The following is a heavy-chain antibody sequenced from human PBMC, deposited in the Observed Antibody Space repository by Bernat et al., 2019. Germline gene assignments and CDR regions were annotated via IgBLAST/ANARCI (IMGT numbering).Heavy chain of an antibody. CDR3: ARENCGGDCYRYYFDY. J-gene: IGHJ4*02. Sequence: VQLVESGGGVVQPGRSLRLSCAASGFTFSSYSMNWVRQAPGKGLEWVSYISSSSSTIYYADSVKGRFTISRDNAKNSLYLQMNSLRDEDTAVYYCARENCGGDCYRYYFDYWGQGTLVTVSS. D-gene: IGHD2-21*02. CDR2: ISSSSSTI. CDR1: GFTFSSYS. V-gene: IGHV3-48*02.